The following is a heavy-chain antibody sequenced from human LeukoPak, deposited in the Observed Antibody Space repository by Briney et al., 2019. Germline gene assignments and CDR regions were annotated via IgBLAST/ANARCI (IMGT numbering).Heavy chain of an antibody. CDR3: AKEQVVVVTAGGVFDY. CDR2: ISSSSSYI. Sequence: GGSLRLSCAASGFTFSSYSMNWVRQAPGKGLEWVSSISSSSSYIYYADSVKGRFTISRDNSKNTLYLQMNSLRAEDTAVYYCAKEQVVVVTAGGVFDYWGQGTLVTVSS. J-gene: IGHJ4*02. CDR1: GFTFSSYS. V-gene: IGHV3-21*04. D-gene: IGHD2-21*02.